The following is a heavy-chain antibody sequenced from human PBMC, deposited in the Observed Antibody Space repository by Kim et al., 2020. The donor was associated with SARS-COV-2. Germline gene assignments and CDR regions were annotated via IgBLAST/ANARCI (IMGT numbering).Heavy chain of an antibody. D-gene: IGHD3-9*01. V-gene: IGHV3-23*01. CDR1: GFTFSTYA. Sequence: GGSLRLSCAASGFTFSTYAMSWVRQAPGKGLDWVSAISGSGDSTYSPDSVKGRFTISRDISKNTVYLQMNSLNAEDTAVYYCAKGVSGILSADFDYWGQGTLVTVSS. CDR3: AKGVSGILSADFDY. CDR2: ISGSGDST. J-gene: IGHJ4*02.